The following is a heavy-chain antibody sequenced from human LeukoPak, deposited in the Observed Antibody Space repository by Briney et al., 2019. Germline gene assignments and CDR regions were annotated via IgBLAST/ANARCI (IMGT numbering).Heavy chain of an antibody. CDR3: ARERGYSSSAFDI. Sequence: PGGSLRLSCAASGFTFSSYEMNWVRQAPGKGLEWVSYISSSSTTIYYADSVKGRFTISRDNANNSLYLQMNSLRAEDTAVYYCARERGYSSSAFDIWGQGTMVTVSS. CDR2: ISSSSTTI. D-gene: IGHD5-18*01. CDR1: GFTFSSYE. J-gene: IGHJ3*02. V-gene: IGHV3-48*01.